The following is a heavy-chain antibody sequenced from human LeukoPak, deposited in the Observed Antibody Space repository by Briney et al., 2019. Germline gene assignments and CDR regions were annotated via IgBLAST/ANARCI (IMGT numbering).Heavy chain of an antibody. Sequence: SETLSLTCAVYGGSFSGYYWSWIRQPPGKGLEWIGEINHSGSTNYNPSLKSRVTISVDTSKNQFSLELSSVTAADTAVYYCARGVYDYVWGSYRLGFDYWGQGTLVTFSS. CDR2: INHSGST. CDR3: ARGVYDYVWGSYRLGFDY. V-gene: IGHV4-34*01. CDR1: GGSFSGYY. D-gene: IGHD3-16*02. J-gene: IGHJ4*02.